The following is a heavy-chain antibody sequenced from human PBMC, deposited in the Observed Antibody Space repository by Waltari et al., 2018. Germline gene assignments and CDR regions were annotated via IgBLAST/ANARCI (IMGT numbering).Heavy chain of an antibody. V-gene: IGHV3-21*01. Sequence: EVQLVESGGGLVQPGGSLGLSCAASGFTFSSYSMTWVRPAPGKGLEWVSSISSSSSYIYYADSVKGRFTISRDNAKNSLYLQMNSLRAEDTAVYYCARDSPYDSSGYYIDFDYWGQGTLVTVSS. D-gene: IGHD3-22*01. CDR2: ISSSSSYI. CDR1: GFTFSSYS. CDR3: ARDSPYDSSGYYIDFDY. J-gene: IGHJ4*02.